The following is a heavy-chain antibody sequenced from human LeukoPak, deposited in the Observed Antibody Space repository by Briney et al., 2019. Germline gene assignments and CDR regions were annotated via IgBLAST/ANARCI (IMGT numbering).Heavy chain of an antibody. CDR3: ARHDLFPIAAAPGGVDY. D-gene: IGHD6-13*01. Sequence: PSETLSLTCTVSGGSISSSSYYWGWIRQPPGKGLERIGSIYYSGSTYYNPSLKSRVTISVDTSKNQFSLKLSSVTAADTAVYYCARHDLFPIAAAPGGVDYWGQGTLVTVSS. CDR2: IYYSGST. J-gene: IGHJ4*02. V-gene: IGHV4-39*01. CDR1: GGSISSSSYY.